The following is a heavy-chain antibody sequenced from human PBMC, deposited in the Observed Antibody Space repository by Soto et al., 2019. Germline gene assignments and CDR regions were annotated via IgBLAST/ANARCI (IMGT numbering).Heavy chain of an antibody. D-gene: IGHD4-17*01. V-gene: IGHV3-7*01. J-gene: IGHJ5*02. CDR1: GFTLSYW. CDR3: ARPRAVTSGWDR. CDR2: IKEEGSEI. Sequence: EVQLVQSGGGLVQPGGSLRLSCTPSGFTLSYWMSWVRQAPGKGLEWVANIKEEGSEIQYAGSVKGRFTISRDTAKNSLYLEMKRRRVEDTAVYYCARPRAVTSGWDRWGQGTLVTVSS.